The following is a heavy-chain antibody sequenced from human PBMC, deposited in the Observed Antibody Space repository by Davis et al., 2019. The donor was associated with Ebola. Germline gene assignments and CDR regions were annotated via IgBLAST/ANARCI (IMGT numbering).Heavy chain of an antibody. J-gene: IGHJ4*02. D-gene: IGHD6-13*01. CDR2: IYYSGIP. CDR1: GCSISSSSSY. Sequence: MPSETLSLTCSVSGCSISSSSSYWGWIRPPPRKGLEWIGSIYYSGIPYYNPSLKSRVTISVDTSKNQFSLKLSSVTAADTAVYYCARLIYSSSWLDFDYWGQGTLVTVSS. V-gene: IGHV4-39*07. CDR3: ARLIYSSSWLDFDY.